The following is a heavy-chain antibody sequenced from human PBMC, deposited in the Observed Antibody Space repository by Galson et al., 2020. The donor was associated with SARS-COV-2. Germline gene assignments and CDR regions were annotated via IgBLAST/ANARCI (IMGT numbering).Heavy chain of an antibody. CDR2: IYSEGSST. CDR1: GFTFSSYW. J-gene: IGHJ4*02. D-gene: IGHD3-16*01. V-gene: IGHV3-74*01. Sequence: ALHWESLKISCAASGFTFSSYWMHWVRQAPGKGLVWVSRIYSEGSSTSYADSVKGRFTISGDDAKNTLYLHMRSLRAEYTAVYYCARGDMRNDYFDYWGQGTLVTVSS. CDR3: ARGDMRNDYFDY.